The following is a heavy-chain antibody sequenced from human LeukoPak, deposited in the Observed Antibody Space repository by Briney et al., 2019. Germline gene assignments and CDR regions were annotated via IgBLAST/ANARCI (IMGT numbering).Heavy chain of an antibody. J-gene: IGHJ4*02. V-gene: IGHV3-30*02. CDR3: AKVMRGFWGGYDYFDY. CDR1: GFTFSSYG. Sequence: PGGSLRLSCAASGFTFSSYGTHWVRHAPGKGLEWVAFIRYDVSNKYYADSVKGRFTISRDNSKNTLYLQMNSLRAEDTAVYYCAKVMRGFWGGYDYFDYWGQGTLVTVSS. CDR2: IRYDVSNK. D-gene: IGHD3-3*01.